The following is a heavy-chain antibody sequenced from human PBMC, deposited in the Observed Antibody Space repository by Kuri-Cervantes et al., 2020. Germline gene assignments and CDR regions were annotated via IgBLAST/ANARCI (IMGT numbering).Heavy chain of an antibody. CDR2: IIPIFGTA. CDR1: GYTFTSYG. Sequence: SVKVSCKPSGYTFTSYGISWVRQAPGQGLEWMGGIIPIFGTANYAQKFQGRVTITADESTSTAYMELSSLRAEDTAVYYCAKVEGGGWEDAFDIWGQGTMVTVSS. J-gene: IGHJ3*02. D-gene: IGHD6-19*01. V-gene: IGHV1-69*13. CDR3: AKVEGGGWEDAFDI.